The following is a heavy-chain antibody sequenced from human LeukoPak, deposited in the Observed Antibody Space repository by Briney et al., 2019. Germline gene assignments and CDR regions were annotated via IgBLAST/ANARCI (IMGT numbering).Heavy chain of an antibody. D-gene: IGHD1-20*01. V-gene: IGHV4-38-2*02. CDR1: GYSISSGYY. CDR2: IYHSGST. J-gene: IGHJ4*02. CDR3: ARLTGISDY. Sequence: PLETLSLTXTVSGYSISSGYYWGWIRQPPGKGLEWIGSIYHSGSTYYNPSLKSRVTISVDTSKNQFSLKLSSVTAADTAVYYFARLTGISDYWGQGTLVTVSS.